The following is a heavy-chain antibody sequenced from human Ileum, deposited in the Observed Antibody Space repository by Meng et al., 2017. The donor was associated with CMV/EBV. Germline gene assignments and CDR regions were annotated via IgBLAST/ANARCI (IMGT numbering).Heavy chain of an antibody. D-gene: IGHD3-16*01. CDR2: IGGTGAIT. Sequence: FNNYAMSWVRQAPGQGLEWVASIGGTGAITYYADSVKGRFTISRDNSKNTLYLQMNNPRAEDTALYYCAKDMAYGGQGTLVTVSS. CDR1: FNNYA. V-gene: IGHV3-23*01. J-gene: IGHJ4*02. CDR3: AKDMAY.